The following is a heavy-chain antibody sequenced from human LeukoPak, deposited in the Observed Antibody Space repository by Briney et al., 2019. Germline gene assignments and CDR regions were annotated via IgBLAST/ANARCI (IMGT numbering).Heavy chain of an antibody. V-gene: IGHV1-18*01. D-gene: IGHD6-13*01. J-gene: IGHJ5*02. CDR2: ISAYNGNT. CDR1: GGTFSSYA. CDR3: ARGGYSSSWPPTRWFDP. Sequence: GASVKVSCKASGGTFSSYAISWVRQAPGQGLEWMGWISAYNGNTNYAQKLQGRVTMTTDTSTSTAYMELRSLRSDDTAVYYCARGGYSSSWPPTRWFDPWGQGTLVTVSS.